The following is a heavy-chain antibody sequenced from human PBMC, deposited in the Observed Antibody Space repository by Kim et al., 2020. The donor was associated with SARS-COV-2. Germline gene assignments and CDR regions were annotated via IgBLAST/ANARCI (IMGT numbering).Heavy chain of an antibody. J-gene: IGHJ6*03. CDR3: ARDPPYNLGNCYYVDV. CDR1: GFNFGDFG. D-gene: IGHD1-1*01. Sequence: GGSLRLSCAASGFNFGDFGIHWVRQIPGKGLQWVSGISWNSANIDYADAVKGRFTISIDNAKNSLYLQINSLRTEDTALYYCARDPPYNLGNCYYVDVWGKGTTVTVS. V-gene: IGHV3-9*01. CDR2: ISWNSANI.